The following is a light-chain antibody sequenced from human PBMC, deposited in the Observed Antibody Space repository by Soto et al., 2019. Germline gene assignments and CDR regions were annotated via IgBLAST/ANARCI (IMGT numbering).Light chain of an antibody. V-gene: IGLV4-69*01. CDR1: SGHSSHA. J-gene: IGLJ3*02. CDR3: QTWGTGIRV. Sequence: QPVLTQSPSASASLGASVKLTCTLSSGHSSHAIAWHQQQPEKGPRYLMNLNSDGSHTKGDGIPDRFSGSSSGAERYLTISSLQSEDEADYYCQTWGTGIRVFGGGTKLTVL. CDR2: LNSDGSH.